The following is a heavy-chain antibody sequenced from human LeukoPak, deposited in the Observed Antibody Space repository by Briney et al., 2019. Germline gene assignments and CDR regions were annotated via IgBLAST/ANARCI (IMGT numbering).Heavy chain of an antibody. D-gene: IGHD3-22*01. Sequence: GGSLRLSCAASGFTFRSYAMSWVRQAPGKGLEWVAVISYDGSNKNYADSVKGRFTISRDNSKNTLYLQMNSLRAEDTAVYYCARHYYDSSGYYYYYYGMDVWGQGTTVTVSS. CDR1: GFTFRSYA. CDR3: ARHYYDSSGYYYYYYGMDV. J-gene: IGHJ6*02. V-gene: IGHV3-30-3*01. CDR2: ISYDGSNK.